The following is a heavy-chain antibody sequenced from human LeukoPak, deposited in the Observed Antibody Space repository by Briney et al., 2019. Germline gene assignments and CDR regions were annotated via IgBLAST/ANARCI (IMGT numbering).Heavy chain of an antibody. J-gene: IGHJ3*02. CDR3: AREGGHGYDAFDI. CDR1: VYTFTVYY. CDR2: INPNSGGT. D-gene: IGHD5-24*01. Sequence: ASVTVSCTASVYTFTVYYMHWVRPAPEQGLAWMGWINPNSGGTNDAQKLQGRVTRTRDTSISTAYMELSRLRSDDTAVYYCAREGGHGYDAFDIWGQGTMVTVSS. V-gene: IGHV1-2*02.